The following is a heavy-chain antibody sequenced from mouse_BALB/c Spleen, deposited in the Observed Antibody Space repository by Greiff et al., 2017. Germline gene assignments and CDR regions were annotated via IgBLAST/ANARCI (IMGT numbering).Heavy chain of an antibody. J-gene: IGHJ2*01. CDR1: GYAFTNYL. Sequence: VQLQQSGAELVRPGTSVKVSCKASGYAFTNYLIEWVKQRPGQGLEWIGVINPGSGGTNYNEKFKGKATLTADKSSSTAYMQLSSLTSDDSAVYFCARSIYYYGSSYYFDYWGQGTTLTVSS. CDR3: ARSIYYYGSSYYFDY. CDR2: INPGSGGT. V-gene: IGHV1-54*01. D-gene: IGHD1-1*01.